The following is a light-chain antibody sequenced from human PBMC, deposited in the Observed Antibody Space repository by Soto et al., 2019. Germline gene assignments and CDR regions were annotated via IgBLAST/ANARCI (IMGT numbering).Light chain of an antibody. Sequence: QSALTQPPSASGSPGQSVTISCTGTSSDVGGYNYVSWYQQHPGKAPKFIIYEVSKRPSGVPDRFSGSKSGNTASLTVSGLQAEDEADYYCSSYAGSNNSVFGGGTKLTVL. CDR3: SSYAGSNNSV. CDR2: EVS. CDR1: SSDVGGYNY. J-gene: IGLJ2*01. V-gene: IGLV2-8*01.